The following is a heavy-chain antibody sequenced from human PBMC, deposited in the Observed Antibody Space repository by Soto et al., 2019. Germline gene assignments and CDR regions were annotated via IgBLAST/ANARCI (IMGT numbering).Heavy chain of an antibody. CDR2: MNPNSGNT. Sequence: ASVKVSCKASGYTFTSYDINWVRQATGQGLEWMGWMNPNSGNTGYAQKFQGRVTMTRNTSISTAYMELSSMRSEDTAVYYCARGPGLTRFTNRRKNYYYYYYMDVWGKGTTVTVSS. J-gene: IGHJ6*03. V-gene: IGHV1-8*01. CDR3: ARGPGLTRFTNRRKNYYYYYYMDV. CDR1: GYTFTSYD. D-gene: IGHD2-2*01.